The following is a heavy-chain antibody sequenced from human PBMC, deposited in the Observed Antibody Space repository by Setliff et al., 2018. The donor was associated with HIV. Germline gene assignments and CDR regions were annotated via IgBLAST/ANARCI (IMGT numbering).Heavy chain of an antibody. Sequence: ASVKVSCKASGYTFTDYFMPWVRQAPGQGLEWMGRINPNSGGTNYAQKFQGRVTMTRDTSISTAYMELSRLRSDYTAVYYCARPGIAVAGTRALDYWGQGTLVTVSS. V-gene: IGHV1-2*06. CDR2: INPNSGGT. CDR3: ARPGIAVAGTRALDY. J-gene: IGHJ4*02. D-gene: IGHD6-19*01. CDR1: GYTFTDYF.